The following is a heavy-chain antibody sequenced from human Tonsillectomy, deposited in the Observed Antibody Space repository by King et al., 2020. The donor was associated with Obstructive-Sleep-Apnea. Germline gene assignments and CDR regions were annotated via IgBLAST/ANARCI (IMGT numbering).Heavy chain of an antibody. CDR3: ARGVVTVWNGMDV. D-gene: IGHD2-15*01. J-gene: IGHJ6*02. CDR2: ISYDESNK. CDR1: GFTFSSYA. V-gene: IGHV3-30*04. Sequence: VQLVESGGGVVQPGRSLRLSCAASGFTFSSYAMHWVRQAPGKGLEWVAVISYDESNKYYADSVKGRFTISRDNSKNTLYLQMNSLRDEDTAVYYCARGVVTVWNGMDVWGQGTTVTVSS.